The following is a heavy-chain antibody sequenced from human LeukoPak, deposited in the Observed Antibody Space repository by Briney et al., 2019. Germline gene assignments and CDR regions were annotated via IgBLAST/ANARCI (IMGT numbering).Heavy chain of an antibody. J-gene: IGHJ4*02. CDR1: GGTFSSYA. D-gene: IGHD5-18*01. V-gene: IGHV1-69*04. CDR2: IIPILGIA. Sequence: GASVKVSCKASGGTFSSYAISWVRQAPGQGLEWMGRIIPILGIANYAQKFQGRVTITADKSTSTAYMELSSLRSEGTAVYYCARKDTAMGHFDYWGQGTLVTVSS. CDR3: ARKDTAMGHFDY.